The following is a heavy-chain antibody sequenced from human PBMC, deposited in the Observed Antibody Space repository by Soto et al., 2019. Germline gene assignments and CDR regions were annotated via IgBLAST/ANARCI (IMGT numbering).Heavy chain of an antibody. CDR2: IYHSGST. V-gene: IGHV4-30-2*01. D-gene: IGHD5-12*01. CDR1: GGSISSGGYS. Sequence: PSETLSLTCAVSGGSISSGGYSWSWIRQPPGKGLEWIGYIYHSGSTYYNPSLKSRVTISVDRSKNQFSLKLSSVTAADTAVYYCARNVEMATHFDYLGQGTLVIVSS. CDR3: ARNVEMATHFDY. J-gene: IGHJ4*02.